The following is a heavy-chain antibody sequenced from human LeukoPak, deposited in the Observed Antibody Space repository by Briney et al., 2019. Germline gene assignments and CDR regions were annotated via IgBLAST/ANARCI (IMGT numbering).Heavy chain of an antibody. CDR2: ISWNSGSI. J-gene: IGHJ4*02. CDR3: AKDNNYDSSGYSDY. V-gene: IGHV3-9*01. Sequence: GRSLRLSCAASGFTFDDYAMHWVRQAPGKGLEWVSGISWNSGSIGYADSVKGRFAISRDNAKNSLYLQMNSLRAEDTALYYCAKDNNYDSSGYSDYWDQGTLVTVSS. D-gene: IGHD3-22*01. CDR1: GFTFDDYA.